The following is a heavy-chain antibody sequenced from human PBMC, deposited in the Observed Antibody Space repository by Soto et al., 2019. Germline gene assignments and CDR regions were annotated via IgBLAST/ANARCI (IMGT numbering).Heavy chain of an antibody. J-gene: IGHJ4*02. D-gene: IGHD3-3*01. CDR2: INTDGTTT. V-gene: IGHV3-74*01. Sequence: GGSLRLSCAASGFTFSSHWIHWVRQAPGKGLVWLSRINTDGTTTIYADSVKGRFAISRDNARNTVHLQMNSLTAEDTAVYYCARGAFGAYYFDYWGQGTLVTVSS. CDR3: ARGAFGAYYFDY. CDR1: GFTFSSHW.